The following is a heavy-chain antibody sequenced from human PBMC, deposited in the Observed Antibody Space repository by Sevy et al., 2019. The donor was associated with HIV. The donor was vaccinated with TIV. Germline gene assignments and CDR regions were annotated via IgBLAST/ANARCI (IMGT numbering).Heavy chain of an antibody. CDR3: AKKSKSIVGATAGYFQH. CDR1: GFTFSSYA. D-gene: IGHD1-26*01. V-gene: IGHV3-23*01. J-gene: IGHJ1*01. CDR2: ISGSGGST. Sequence: GGSLRLSCAASGFTFSSYAMSWVRQAPGKGLEWVSAISGSGGSTYYADSVKGRFTISRDNSKNTLYLQMNSLRAEDTAVYYCAKKSKSIVGATAGYFQHWGQCTLVTVSS.